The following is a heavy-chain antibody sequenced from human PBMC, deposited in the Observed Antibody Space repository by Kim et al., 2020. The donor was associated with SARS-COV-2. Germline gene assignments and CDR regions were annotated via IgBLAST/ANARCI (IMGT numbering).Heavy chain of an antibody. Sequence: SETLSLTCTVSGGSISSYYWSWIRQPPGKGLEWIGYIYYSGSTNYNPSLKSRVTISVDTSKNQFSLKLSSVTAADTAVYYCARSHAWGLFDYWGQGTLVTVSS. J-gene: IGHJ4*02. D-gene: IGHD7-27*01. CDR1: GGSISSYY. CDR2: IYYSGST. V-gene: IGHV4-59*08. CDR3: ARSHAWGLFDY.